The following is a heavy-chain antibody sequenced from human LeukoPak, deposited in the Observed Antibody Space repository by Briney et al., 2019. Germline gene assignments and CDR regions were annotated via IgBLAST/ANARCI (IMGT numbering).Heavy chain of an antibody. Sequence: SETLSLTCTVSGGSISNYYWSWIRQPPGKGLEWIGYIYYSGNTNYNPSLKSRVTISVDTSKNQFSLKLSSVTAADTAVYYCARGVTGGWYGDFQHWGQGTLVTVSS. CDR3: ARGVTGGWYGDFQH. J-gene: IGHJ1*01. CDR1: GGSISNYY. V-gene: IGHV4-59*01. CDR2: IYYSGNT. D-gene: IGHD6-19*01.